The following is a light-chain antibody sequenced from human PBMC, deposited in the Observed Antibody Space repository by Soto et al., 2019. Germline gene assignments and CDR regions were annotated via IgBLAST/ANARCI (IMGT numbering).Light chain of an antibody. Sequence: EVVLTQSPGTLSLSPGERATLSCRASQSVSNTYLAWYQQKPGQSPRLLIYDASSRATGIPDRFSGSGSGTDFTFTISRLEPEDFAVYYCQQYGRSAGLFTFGPGTKVDIK. CDR2: DAS. J-gene: IGKJ3*01. CDR1: QSVSNTY. V-gene: IGKV3-20*01. CDR3: QQYGRSAGLFT.